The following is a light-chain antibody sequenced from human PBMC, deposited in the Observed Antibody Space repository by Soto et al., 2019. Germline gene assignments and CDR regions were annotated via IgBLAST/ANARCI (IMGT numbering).Light chain of an antibody. CDR2: GAS. CDR3: LQSHSFPLT. Sequence: DIQMTQSPSSVSAAIGDRVTITCRASQDVGTWVAWYQQQPGKPPKLLIYGASGLHTGVPSRFSGSGSGTDFTLTFSALHPEDFATYVCLQSHSFPLTFGGGTNVDIK. CDR1: QDVGTW. V-gene: IGKV1-12*01. J-gene: IGKJ4*01.